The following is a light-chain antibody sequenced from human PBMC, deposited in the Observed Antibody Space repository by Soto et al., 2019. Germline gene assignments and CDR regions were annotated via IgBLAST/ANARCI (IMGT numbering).Light chain of an antibody. Sequence: QSVLTQPPSVSGAPGQRVTISCTGSSSNIGAGYDVHWYQQLPGTAPKLLIYGNSHRPSGVPDRFSGSKSGTSASLAITRLPAEDEADYYCQSYDSSLSGSVFGGGTKLTVL. CDR2: GNS. CDR1: SSNIGAGYD. V-gene: IGLV1-40*01. J-gene: IGLJ3*02. CDR3: QSYDSSLSGSV.